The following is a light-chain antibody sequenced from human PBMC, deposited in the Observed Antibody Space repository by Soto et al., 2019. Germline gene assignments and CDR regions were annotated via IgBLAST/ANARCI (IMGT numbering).Light chain of an antibody. V-gene: IGKV1-33*01. CDR2: GAS. CDR1: QDISNY. Sequence: DIQMTQSPSSLSASVGDRVTITCQASQDISNYLNWYQQKPGKAPKLLIYGASNLETGVPSRFSGSGSGTDFTFTISSPQPEDIATYYCQQYDNLPITFGQGTRLEIK. CDR3: QQYDNLPIT. J-gene: IGKJ5*01.